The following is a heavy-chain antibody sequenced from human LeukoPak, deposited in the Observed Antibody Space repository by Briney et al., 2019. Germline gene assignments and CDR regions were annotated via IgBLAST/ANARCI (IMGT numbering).Heavy chain of an antibody. D-gene: IGHD5-18*01. J-gene: IGHJ3*02. Sequence: GASVKVSCKVSGYTLTELSMHWVRQAPGKGLEWMGGFDPEDGETIYAQKFQGRVIMTEDTSTDTAYMELSSLRSEDTAVYYCATDSGYSYGYDAFDIWGQGTMVTVSS. V-gene: IGHV1-24*01. CDR3: ATDSGYSYGYDAFDI. CDR1: GYTLTELS. CDR2: FDPEDGET.